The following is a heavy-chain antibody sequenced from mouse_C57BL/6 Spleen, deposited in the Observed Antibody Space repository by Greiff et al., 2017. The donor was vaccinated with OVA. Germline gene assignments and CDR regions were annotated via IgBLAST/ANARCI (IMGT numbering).Heavy chain of an antibody. J-gene: IGHJ1*03. D-gene: IGHD2-2*01. Sequence: EVKLLESGPGLVKPSQSLSLTCSVTGYSITSGYYWNWIRQFPGNKLEWMGYISYDGSNNYNPSLKNRISITRDTSKNQFFLKLNSVTTEDTATYYCARESLYDGYDEGYFDVWGTGTTVTVSA. CDR1: GYSITSGYY. CDR3: ARESLYDGYDEGYFDV. V-gene: IGHV3-6*01. CDR2: ISYDGSN.